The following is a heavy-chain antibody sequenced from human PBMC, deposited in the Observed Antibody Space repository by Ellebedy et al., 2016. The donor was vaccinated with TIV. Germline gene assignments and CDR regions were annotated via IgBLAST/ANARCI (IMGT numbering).Heavy chain of an antibody. CDR2: IYYSGST. Sequence: SETLSLXXTVSGGSISSSSYYWGWIRQPPGKGLEWIGSIYYSGSTYYNPSLKSRVTISVDTSKNQFSLKLSSVTAADTAVYYCARDLFPAVYGDHAARYFDLWGRGTLVTVSS. CDR3: ARDLFPAVYGDHAARYFDL. J-gene: IGHJ2*01. CDR1: GGSISSSSYY. V-gene: IGHV4-39*07. D-gene: IGHD4-17*01.